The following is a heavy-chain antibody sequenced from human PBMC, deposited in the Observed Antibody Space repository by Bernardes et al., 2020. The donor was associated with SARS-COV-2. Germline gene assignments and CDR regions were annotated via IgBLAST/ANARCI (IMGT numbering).Heavy chain of an antibody. CDR2: IWSDGNEK. CDR1: GFTFSTYG. J-gene: IGHJ4*02. Sequence: GGSLRLSCVASGFTFSTYGMHWVRQAPGKGLEWVAVIWSDGNEKHYVDSVKGRFAISRDNAKNSLYLQMMSLSAEDTAVYYCARDGGASGWYFWGQGTLVTVSS. CDR3: ARDGGASGWYF. D-gene: IGHD6-19*01. V-gene: IGHV3-33*01.